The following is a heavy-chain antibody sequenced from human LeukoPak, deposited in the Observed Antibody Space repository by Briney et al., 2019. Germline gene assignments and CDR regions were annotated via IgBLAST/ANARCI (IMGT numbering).Heavy chain of an antibody. D-gene: IGHD2-2*01. CDR2: INHSGST. J-gene: IGHJ4*02. V-gene: IGHV4-34*01. CDR3: ARGRISTRPYYFDY. CDR1: GGSFSGYY. Sequence: SETLSLTCAVYGGSFSGYYWSWIRQPPGKGLEWIAEINHSGSTNYNPSLKSRVTISVDTSKNQFSLKLSSVTAADTAVYYCARGRISTRPYYFDYWGQGTLVTVSS.